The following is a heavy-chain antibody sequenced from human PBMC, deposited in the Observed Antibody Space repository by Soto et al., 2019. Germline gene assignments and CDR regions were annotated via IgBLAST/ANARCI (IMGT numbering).Heavy chain of an antibody. J-gene: IGHJ6*02. CDR3: ARHGFGPLHGLVDV. Sequence: QVQLQESGPGLVKPSETLSLTCTVSGGSITNYYCSWFRQPPGKGLEWIGYINYDGYSAYNLSLKRRVTLPMDASKTQFSLMRESVTATDTAVYYCARHGFGPLHGLVDVWGPGTTVIVSS. CDR1: GGSITNYY. CDR2: INYDGYS. V-gene: IGHV4-59*08. D-gene: IGHD3-10*01.